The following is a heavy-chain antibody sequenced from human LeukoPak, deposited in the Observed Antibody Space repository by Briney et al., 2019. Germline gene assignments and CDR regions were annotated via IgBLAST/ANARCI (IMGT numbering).Heavy chain of an antibody. CDR3: ARPYLRGTVVNNWFDP. V-gene: IGHV4-39*07. D-gene: IGHD4-23*01. CDR1: GGSISSSTYY. Sequence: PSETLSLTCTVSGGSISSSTYYWAWVRQPPGKGLEWIASIYYSGTTYYNPSLKSRVTISVDTSRNQFSLNLSSVTAADTAVYYCARPYLRGTVVNNWFDPWGQGTLVTVSS. J-gene: IGHJ5*02. CDR2: IYYSGTT.